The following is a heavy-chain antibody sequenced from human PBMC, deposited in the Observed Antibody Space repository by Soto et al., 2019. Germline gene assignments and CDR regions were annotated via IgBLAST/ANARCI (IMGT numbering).Heavy chain of an antibody. J-gene: IGHJ4*02. D-gene: IGHD1-7*01. V-gene: IGHV3-7*01. CDR3: ARDVKTGTHPAFDY. CDR2: IKQDGSEV. Sequence: HPGGSLRLSCAASGFTFSSYWMSWVRQAPGKGLEWVANIKQDGSEVYYVDSVKGRFTISRDNAKNSLYLQMNSLRAEDTAVYYCARDVKTGTHPAFDYWGQGTLVTVSS. CDR1: GFTFSSYW.